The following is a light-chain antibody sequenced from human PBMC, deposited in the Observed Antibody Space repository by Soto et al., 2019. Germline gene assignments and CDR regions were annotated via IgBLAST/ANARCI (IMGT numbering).Light chain of an antibody. CDR2: DAS. V-gene: IGKV3-15*01. Sequence: EIVMTNSPATLSVSPGERATLSCRASQRVSRNLAWYQQKPGQAPRLLIYDASTRATGIPDRFSGSGSETEFTLTISSLQSEDYAIYYCQQYNNGPPWTFGQGTKVDIK. J-gene: IGKJ1*01. CDR1: QRVSRN. CDR3: QQYNNGPPWT.